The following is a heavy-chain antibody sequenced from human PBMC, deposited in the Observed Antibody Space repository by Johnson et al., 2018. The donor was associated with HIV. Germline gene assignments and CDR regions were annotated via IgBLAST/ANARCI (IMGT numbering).Heavy chain of an antibody. CDR2: ISYDGSNK. V-gene: IGHV3-30*04. Sequence: QVQLVASGGGVVQPGRSLRLSCAASGFTFSQFAMYWVRQAPGKGLELVAVISYDGSNKYYTDSVKGRFTISRDNSKNTLYLQMNSLRAEDTAVYFCARGPIADDAFDIWGQGTMVTVSS. CDR3: ARGPIADDAFDI. CDR1: GFTFSQFA. D-gene: IGHD3-16*02. J-gene: IGHJ3*02.